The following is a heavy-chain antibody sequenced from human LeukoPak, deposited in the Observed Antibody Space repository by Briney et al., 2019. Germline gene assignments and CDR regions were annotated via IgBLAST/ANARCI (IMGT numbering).Heavy chain of an antibody. V-gene: IGHV3-30*02. CDR3: AKDILGSVTTGAFDI. CDR2: IRYDGSNK. D-gene: IGHD4-17*01. J-gene: IGHJ3*02. Sequence: GGSLRLSCAASGFTFSSYGMHWVRQAPGKGLEWVAFIRYDGSNKYYADSVKGRFTISRDNSKNTLYLQMNSLRAEDTAVYYCAKDILGSVTTGAFDIWGQGTMVTVSS. CDR1: GFTFSSYG.